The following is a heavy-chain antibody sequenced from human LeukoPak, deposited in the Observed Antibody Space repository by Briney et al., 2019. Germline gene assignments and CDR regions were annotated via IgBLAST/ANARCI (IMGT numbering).Heavy chain of an antibody. J-gene: IGHJ4*02. CDR1: GGSLSSYY. CDR2: IYYSGST. D-gene: IGHD6-6*01. V-gene: IGHV4-59*01. Sequence: TSETLSLTCTVSGGSLSSYYWSWIRQPPGKGPEWIGYIYYSGSTNYNPSLKSRVTISVDTSKNQSSLKLSSVTAADTAVYYCARVPSIAAHFDYWGQGTLVTVSS. CDR3: ARVPSIAAHFDY.